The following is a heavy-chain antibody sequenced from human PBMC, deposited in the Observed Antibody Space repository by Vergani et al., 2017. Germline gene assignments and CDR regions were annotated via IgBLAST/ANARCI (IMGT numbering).Heavy chain of an antibody. CDR2: ISAYNGNT. J-gene: IGHJ6*02. D-gene: IGHD4-23*01. CDR1: GYTFTSYG. Sequence: QVQLVQSGAEVKKPGASVKVSCKASGYTFTSYGISWVRQAPGQGLEWMGWISAYNGNTNYAQKFQGRVTITADKSTSTAYMELSSLRSEDTAVYYCARDLTVVTPSSYYYYGMDVWGQGTTVTVSS. CDR3: ARDLTVVTPSSYYYYGMDV. V-gene: IGHV1-18*01.